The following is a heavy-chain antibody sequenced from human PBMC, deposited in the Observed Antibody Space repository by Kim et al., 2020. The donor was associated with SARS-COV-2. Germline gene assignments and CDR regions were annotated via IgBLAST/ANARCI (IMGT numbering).Heavy chain of an antibody. CDR1: GFTFSSYG. CDR2: ISYDGSNK. J-gene: IGHJ4*02. Sequence: GGSLRLSCAASGFTFSSYGMHWVRQAPGKGLEWVAVISYDGSNKYYADSVKGRFTISRDNSKNTLYLQMNSLRAEDTAVYYCAKDFVYGSWSGIDYWGQGTLVTVSS. D-gene: IGHD3-3*01. CDR3: AKDFVYGSWSGIDY. V-gene: IGHV3-30*18.